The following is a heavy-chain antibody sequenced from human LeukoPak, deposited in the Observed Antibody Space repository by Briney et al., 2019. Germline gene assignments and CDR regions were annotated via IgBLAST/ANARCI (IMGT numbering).Heavy chain of an antibody. CDR1: GFTFSNSW. CDR2: VQHIGGET. D-gene: IGHD2-15*01. V-gene: IGHV3-7*01. J-gene: IGHJ4*02. CDR3: AKCGSVVVAATSVDY. Sequence: LGGSLRLSCAGSGFTFSNSWMGWVRQAPGKGLEWVANVQHIGGETYYVDSVKGRFTISRDNAKNSVYLQMNSLGADDTAVYYCAKCGSVVVAATSVDYWGQGTLVTVSS.